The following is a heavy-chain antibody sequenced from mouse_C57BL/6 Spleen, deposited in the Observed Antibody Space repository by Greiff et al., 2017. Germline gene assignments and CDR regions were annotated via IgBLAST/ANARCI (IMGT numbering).Heavy chain of an antibody. CDR1: GYSFTDYN. V-gene: IGHV1-39*01. Sequence: EVQLLQSGPELVKPGASVKISCKASGYSFTDYNMNWVKQSNGKSLEWIGVINPNYGTTSYNQKFKGKATLTVDQSSSTAYMQLNRLTSKYLVVFYCARGSLPRLLSTWGQGPPSQS. J-gene: IGHJ2*01. CDR2: INPNYGTT. CDR3: ARGSLPRLLST.